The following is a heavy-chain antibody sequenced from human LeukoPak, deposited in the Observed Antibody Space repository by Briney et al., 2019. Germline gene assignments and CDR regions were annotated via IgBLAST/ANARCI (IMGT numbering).Heavy chain of an antibody. CDR2: ISYDGSNK. D-gene: IGHD6-13*01. V-gene: IGHV3-30*18. CDR1: GFTFSSYG. Sequence: PGGSLRLSCAASGFTFSSYGMHWVRQAPGKGLEWVAVISYDGSNKYYADSVKGRFTISRDNSKNTLYLQMNSLRAEDTAVYYCAKDNGDHSSSSPHYYYYYGMDVWGQGTTVTVSS. J-gene: IGHJ6*02. CDR3: AKDNGDHSSSSPHYYYYYGMDV.